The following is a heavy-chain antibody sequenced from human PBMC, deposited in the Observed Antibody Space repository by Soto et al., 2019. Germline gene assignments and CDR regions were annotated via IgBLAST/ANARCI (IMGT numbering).Heavy chain of an antibody. CDR2: TSAYNGNT. V-gene: IGHV1-18*01. J-gene: IGHJ5*02. Sequence: ASVKVSCKASGYTFTSYGISWVRQAPGQGLEWMGWTSAYNGNTNYAQKLQGRVTMTTDTSTSTAYMELRSLRSDDTAVYYCARMMLELRRRITIRWFDPWGQGTLVTVSS. CDR3: ARMMLELRRRITIRWFDP. CDR1: GYTFTSYG. D-gene: IGHD1-7*01.